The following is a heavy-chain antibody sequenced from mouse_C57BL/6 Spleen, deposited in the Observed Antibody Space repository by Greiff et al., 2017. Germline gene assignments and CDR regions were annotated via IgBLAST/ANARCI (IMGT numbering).Heavy chain of an antibody. J-gene: IGHJ4*01. CDR3: ARNWDDAMDY. CDR2: IDPSDSET. D-gene: IGHD4-1*01. CDR1: GYTFTSYW. V-gene: IGHV1-52*01. Sequence: QVQLQQPGAELVRPGSSVKLSCKASGYTFTSYWMHWVKQRPIQGLEWIGNIDPSDSETHYNQKFKDKATLTVDNSSSTAYMQLSSLTSEDSAVYYCARNWDDAMDYWGQGTSVTVSS.